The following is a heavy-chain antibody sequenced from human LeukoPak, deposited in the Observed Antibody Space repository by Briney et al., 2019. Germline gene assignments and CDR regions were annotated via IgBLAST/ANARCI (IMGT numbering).Heavy chain of an antibody. Sequence: GGSLRLSCAASGLTFSSYNMNWVRQAPGKGLEWVSSITSSSSYIFYADSVKGRFTISRDNAKNSLYLQLNDLRAEDTAVYYYARYSGTYRDYWGQGTLVTVSS. D-gene: IGHD1-26*01. CDR2: ITSSSSYI. J-gene: IGHJ4*02. V-gene: IGHV3-21*01. CDR1: GLTFSSYN. CDR3: ARYSGTYRDY.